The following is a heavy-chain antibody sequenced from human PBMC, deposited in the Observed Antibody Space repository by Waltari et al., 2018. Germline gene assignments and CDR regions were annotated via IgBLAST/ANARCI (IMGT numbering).Heavy chain of an antibody. V-gene: IGHV3-53*01. CDR2: LYHAGNT. CDR3: ARGNTKYGMDV. Sequence: EVHLVESGGHLIQPGGSLRLSCAASSFNVSSYYMNWVRQAPGKGLEWVSILYHAGNTYYADSVKGRFTFSRDNSKNTLYLQMNSLRAEDTAVYYCARGNTKYGMDVWGQGTTVTVSS. D-gene: IGHD3-10*01. CDR1: SFNVSSYY. J-gene: IGHJ6*02.